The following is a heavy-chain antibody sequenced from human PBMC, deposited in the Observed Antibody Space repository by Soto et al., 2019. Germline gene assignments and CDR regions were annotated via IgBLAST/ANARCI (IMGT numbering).Heavy chain of an antibody. CDR1: GGSFTSNNW. Sequence: SETLSLTCSVSGGSFTSNNWWTWVGRHPGQGLEWIGEIYRTGRTTYNPSLKSRGTISLDKSENQFSLKVTSLTAAHKAVYYCASRDPGTSVDYWGQGTLVTVPS. CDR3: ASRDPGTSVDY. D-gene: IGHD1-1*01. V-gene: IGHV4-4*02. J-gene: IGHJ4*02. CDR2: IYRTGRT.